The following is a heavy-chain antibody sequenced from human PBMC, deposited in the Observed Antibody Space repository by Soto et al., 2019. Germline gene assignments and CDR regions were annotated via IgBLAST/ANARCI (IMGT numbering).Heavy chain of an antibody. CDR3: ARGISGYHHYFDT. CDR2: INWNSNSR. Sequence: EVQLVESGGGVVRPGGSLRLSCAASGFNFDDYGMSWVRQAPGKGLEWVSGINWNSNSRGYADSVKGRFTISRDNVQNSLYLEMNSLRAEDTAFYYCARGISGYHHYFDTWGHGTLVTVSS. J-gene: IGHJ4*01. D-gene: IGHD5-12*01. CDR1: GFNFDDYG. V-gene: IGHV3-20*04.